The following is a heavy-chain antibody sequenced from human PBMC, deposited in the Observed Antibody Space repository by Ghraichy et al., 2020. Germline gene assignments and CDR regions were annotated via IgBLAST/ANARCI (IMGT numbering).Heavy chain of an antibody. D-gene: IGHD3-3*01. J-gene: IGHJ6*03. CDR3: ARRKLKGGFWSGYLRGDRDD. Sequence: ASVKVSCKASGYTFTSYDINWVRQATGQGLEWMGWMNPNSGNTGYAQKFQGRVTMTRNTSISTAYMELSSLRSEDTAVYYCARRKLKGGFWSGYLRGDRDDGGKGTTVTVS. CDR2: MNPNSGNT. V-gene: IGHV1-8*02. CDR1: GYTFTSYD.